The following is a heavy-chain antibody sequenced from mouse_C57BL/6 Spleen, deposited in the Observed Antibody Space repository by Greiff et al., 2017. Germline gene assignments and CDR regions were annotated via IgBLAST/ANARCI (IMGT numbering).Heavy chain of an antibody. J-gene: IGHJ2*01. Sequence: VQLQQPGAELVKPGASVKLSCKASGYTFTSYWMQWVKQRPGQGLEWIGEIDPSDSYTNYNQKFKGKATLTVDTSSSTAYMQLSSLTSEDSAVYYCARDYGSSPGDYWGQGTTLTVSS. CDR3: ARDYGSSPGDY. D-gene: IGHD1-1*01. CDR2: IDPSDSYT. V-gene: IGHV1-50*01. CDR1: GYTFTSYW.